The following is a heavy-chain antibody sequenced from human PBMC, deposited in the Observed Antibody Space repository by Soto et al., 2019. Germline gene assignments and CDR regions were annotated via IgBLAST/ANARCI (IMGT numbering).Heavy chain of an antibody. J-gene: IGHJ6*02. D-gene: IGHD2-2*02. CDR3: ARGSVPAAISGYYYYYGMDV. V-gene: IGHV4-34*01. CDR2: INHSGST. CDR1: GGSFSGYY. Sequence: SETLSLTCAVYGGSFSGYYWSWIRQPPGKGLEWIGEINHSGSTNYNPSLKSRVTISGDTSKTQFSLTLSSVTAADTAVYYCARGSVPAAISGYYYYYGMDVWGQGTTVTVSS.